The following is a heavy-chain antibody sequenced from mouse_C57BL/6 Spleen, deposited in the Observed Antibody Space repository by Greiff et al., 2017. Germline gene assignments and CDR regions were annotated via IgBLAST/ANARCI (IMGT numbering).Heavy chain of an antibody. D-gene: IGHD1-1*01. V-gene: IGHV1-80*01. CDR2: IYPGDGDT. CDR3: ARGGITAVEAAY. Sequence: QVQLQQSGAELVKPGASVKISCKASGYAFSSYWMNWVKQRPGKGLEWIGQIYPGDGDTNYNGKFKGKATLTADKSSSTAYMQLSSLTSEDSAVYFCARGGITAVEAAYWGQGTLVTVSA. CDR1: GYAFSSYW. J-gene: IGHJ3*01.